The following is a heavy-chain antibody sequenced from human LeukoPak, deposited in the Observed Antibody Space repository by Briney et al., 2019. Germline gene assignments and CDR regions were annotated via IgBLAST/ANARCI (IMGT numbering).Heavy chain of an antibody. V-gene: IGHV3-53*01. Sequence: GGSLRLSCAASGFTVSSSYMSWVRQTPGKGLEWVSAIYADGSTYHADSVMGRFTTSRDNSRNTLYLQMNSLRADDTAVYYCAISLMWTGFFDYWGQGSLVSVSS. CDR1: GFTVSSSY. CDR2: IYADGST. J-gene: IGHJ4*02. D-gene: IGHD3/OR15-3a*01. CDR3: AISLMWTGFFDY.